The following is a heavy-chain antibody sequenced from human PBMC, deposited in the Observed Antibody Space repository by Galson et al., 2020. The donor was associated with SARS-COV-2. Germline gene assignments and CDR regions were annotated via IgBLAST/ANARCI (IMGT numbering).Heavy chain of an antibody. D-gene: IGHD4-17*01. CDR2: PSGYSGNT. J-gene: IGHJ3*01. CDR1: GYTLSDYG. Sequence: ASVQVSCKASGYTLSDYGIIWVRHARGQGLEGMGRPSGYSGNTNYARRFQDRVTMTTDTSTNTGYLELRSLRSDDTALYYCARPSDYGNYNAFDLWGQGTMVTVSS. CDR3: ARPSDYGNYNAFDL. V-gene: IGHV1-18*01.